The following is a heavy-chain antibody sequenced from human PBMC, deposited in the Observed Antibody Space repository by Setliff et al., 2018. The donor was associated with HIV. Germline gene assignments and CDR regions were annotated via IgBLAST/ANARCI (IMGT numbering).Heavy chain of an antibody. CDR2: IKQDGSDK. Sequence: PGGSLRLSCAASGFTFKNAWMNWVRQAPGKGLEWVANIKQDGSDKYYVDSVKGRFTISRDNAKNSLFLQMNNLRVEDTAIYYCAKGQFLEWFNWFDPWGQGTLVTVSS. CDR3: AKGQFLEWFNWFDP. V-gene: IGHV3-7*01. J-gene: IGHJ5*02. CDR1: GFTFKNAW. D-gene: IGHD3-3*01.